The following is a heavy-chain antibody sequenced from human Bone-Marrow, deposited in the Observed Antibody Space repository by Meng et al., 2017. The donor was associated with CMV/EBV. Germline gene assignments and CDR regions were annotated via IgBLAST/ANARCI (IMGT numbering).Heavy chain of an antibody. Sequence: GESLKISCAASGFTFSSYSMNWVRQAPGKGLEWVSSISSSSSYIYYADSVKGRFTISRDNAKNSLYLQMNSLRAEDTAVYYCAREWDYYDSSGPRTYYFDYWAQGTLVTVSS. J-gene: IGHJ4*02. D-gene: IGHD3-22*01. V-gene: IGHV3-21*01. CDR2: ISSSSSYI. CDR3: AREWDYYDSSGPRTYYFDY. CDR1: GFTFSSYS.